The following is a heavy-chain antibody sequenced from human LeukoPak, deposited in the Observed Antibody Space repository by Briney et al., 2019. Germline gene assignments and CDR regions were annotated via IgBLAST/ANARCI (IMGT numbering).Heavy chain of an antibody. CDR2: IYYSGST. J-gene: IGHJ4*02. V-gene: IGHV4-59*01. Sequence: PSETLSLTCTVSGGSISSYYWSWIRQPPGKGLEWIGYIYYSGSTNYNPSLKSRVTISVDTSKNQFSLKLSSVTAADTAVYCCARHRGDGYNADFDYWGQGTLVTVSS. CDR3: ARHRGDGYNADFDY. D-gene: IGHD5-24*01. CDR1: GGSISSYY.